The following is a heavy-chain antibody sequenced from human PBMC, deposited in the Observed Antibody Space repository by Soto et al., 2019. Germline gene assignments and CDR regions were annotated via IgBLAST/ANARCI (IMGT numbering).Heavy chain of an antibody. Sequence: SETLSLTCAVSGGSFISNNWWTWVRRPPGQGLEWIGEIYRTGSTNYNPSLKSRVTISLDKSEKQISLKVASLTAADTAVYYCASRDPGTSVDYWGQGTLVTVSS. CDR3: ASRDPGTSVDY. J-gene: IGHJ4*02. D-gene: IGHD1-7*01. CDR2: IYRTGST. V-gene: IGHV4-4*02. CDR1: GGSFISNNW.